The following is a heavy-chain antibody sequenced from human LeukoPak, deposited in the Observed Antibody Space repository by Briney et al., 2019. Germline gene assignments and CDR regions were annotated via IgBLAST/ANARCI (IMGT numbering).Heavy chain of an antibody. CDR2: ISYDGSNK. V-gene: IGHV3-30*04. CDR3: AGQLLLFAAFDI. J-gene: IGHJ3*02. CDR1: GFTFSSYA. Sequence: GGSLRLSCAASGFTFSSYAMHWVRQAPGKGLEWVAVISYDGSNKYYADSVKGRFTISRDNSKNTLYLQMNSLRAEDTAVYYCAGQLLLFAAFDIWGQGTMVTVSS. D-gene: IGHD2-2*01.